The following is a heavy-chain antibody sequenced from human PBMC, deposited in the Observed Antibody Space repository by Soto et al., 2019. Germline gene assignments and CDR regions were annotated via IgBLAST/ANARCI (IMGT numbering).Heavy chain of an antibody. Sequence: GGSLRLSCVASGFPFSSYSMSWVRQTPGKGLEWVSGISGSGGRTYYADSVKGRFTISRDNSNNTLSLQMHILRVEDTAVYFCAKGGYYSLFDIWGQGTMVTVSS. J-gene: IGHJ3*02. CDR3: AKGGYYSLFDI. CDR2: ISGSGGRT. V-gene: IGHV3-23*01. D-gene: IGHD3-16*01. CDR1: GFPFSSYS.